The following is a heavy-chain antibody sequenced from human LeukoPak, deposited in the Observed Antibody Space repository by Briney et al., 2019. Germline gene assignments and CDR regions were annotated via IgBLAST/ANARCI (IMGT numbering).Heavy chain of an antibody. V-gene: IGHV4-59*01. J-gene: IGHJ4*02. D-gene: IGHD2-2*01. CDR2: IYYSGST. Sequence: SETLSLTCTVSGGSISSYYWSWIRQPPGKGLEWIGYIYYSGSTNYNPSLKSRVTISVGTSKNQFSLKLSSVTAADTAVYYCARGRPAAAAFDYWGQGTLVTVSS. CDR3: ARGRPAAAAFDY. CDR1: GGSISSYY.